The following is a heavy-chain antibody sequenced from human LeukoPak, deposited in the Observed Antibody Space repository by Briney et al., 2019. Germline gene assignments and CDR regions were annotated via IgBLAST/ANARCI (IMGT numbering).Heavy chain of an antibody. CDR1: GGSISSYY. CDR2: IYYSGST. J-gene: IGHJ4*02. D-gene: IGHD1-1*01. V-gene: IGHV4-59*01. Sequence: SETLSLTCTVSGGSISSYYWSWIRQPPGKGLEWIGYIYYSGSTNYNPSLKSRVTISVDTSKNQFSLKLSSVTAADTAVYYCARVSVLDDPCGLERHGYYFDYWGQGTLVTVSS. CDR3: ARVSVLDDPCGLERHGYYFDY.